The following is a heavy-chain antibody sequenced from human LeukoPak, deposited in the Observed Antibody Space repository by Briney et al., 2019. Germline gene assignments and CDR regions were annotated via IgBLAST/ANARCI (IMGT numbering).Heavy chain of an antibody. CDR3: ARDRLYSSSSEDY. CDR1: GFTVSSTY. D-gene: IGHD6-6*01. J-gene: IGHJ4*02. V-gene: IGHV3-53*01. CDR2: IYSGGST. Sequence: GGSLRLSCAASGFTVSSTYMSWVRQAPWEGLEWVSVIYSGGSTYYADSVKGRFTISRDNSKNTLYLQMNSLRAEDTAVYYCARDRLYSSSSEDYWGQGTLVTVSS.